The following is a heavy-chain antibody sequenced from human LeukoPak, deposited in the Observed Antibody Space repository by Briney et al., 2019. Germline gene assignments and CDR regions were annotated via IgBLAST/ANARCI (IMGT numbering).Heavy chain of an antibody. V-gene: IGHV1-18*01. D-gene: IGHD2-21*02. CDR1: GYTFTNYG. CDR2: ISAYNGDT. CDR3: ARDACVSCGGDCCHDP. J-gene: IGHJ5*02. Sequence: ASVKVSCKASGYTFTNYGISWLRQAPGQGLEWMAWISAYNGDTRYAQKFQGRVILTTDTSTTTAYMDLRNLRSDDTAVHYCARDACVSCGGDCCHDPWGQGTLVTVS.